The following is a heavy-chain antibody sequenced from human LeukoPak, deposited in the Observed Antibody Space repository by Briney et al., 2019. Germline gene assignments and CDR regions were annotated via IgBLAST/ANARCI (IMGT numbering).Heavy chain of an antibody. CDR2: ISYDGSNK. D-gene: IGHD3-22*01. V-gene: IGHV3-30*18. Sequence: GSLRLSCAASGFTFSSYGMHWVRQAPGKGLEWVAVISYDGSNKYYADSVKGRFTISRDNSKNALYLQMNSLRAEDTAVYYCAKATGEYYDTWGQGTLVTVSS. CDR3: AKATGEYYDT. CDR1: GFTFSSYG. J-gene: IGHJ4*02.